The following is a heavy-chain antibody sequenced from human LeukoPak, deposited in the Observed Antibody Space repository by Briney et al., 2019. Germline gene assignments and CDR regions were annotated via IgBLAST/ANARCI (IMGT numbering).Heavy chain of an antibody. Sequence: PSETLSLTCAVSGYSISSGYYWGWIRQPPGKGLEWIGCIYHSGSTYYNPSLKSRVTISVDTSKNQFSLKLNSVTAADTAVYYCASLCSGGSCYLESGWFDPWGQGTLVTVSS. CDR1: GYSISSGYY. V-gene: IGHV4-38-2*01. CDR3: ASLCSGGSCYLESGWFDP. CDR2: IYHSGST. D-gene: IGHD2-15*01. J-gene: IGHJ5*02.